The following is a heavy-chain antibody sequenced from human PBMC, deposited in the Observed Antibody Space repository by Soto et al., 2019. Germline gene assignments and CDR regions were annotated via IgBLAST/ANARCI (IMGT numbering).Heavy chain of an antibody. CDR3: ARDPICTNGVCYVSEYFQH. D-gene: IGHD2-8*01. V-gene: IGHV3-21*01. CDR2: ISSSSSYI. CDR1: GFTFSSYS. Sequence: EVQLVESGGGLVKPGGSLRLSCAASGFTFSSYSMDWVRQAPGKGLEWVSSISSSSSYIYYADSVTGRFTISRDNAKNSLYLQMNSLRAEDTAVYYCARDPICTNGVCYVSEYFQHWGQGTLVTVSS. J-gene: IGHJ1*01.